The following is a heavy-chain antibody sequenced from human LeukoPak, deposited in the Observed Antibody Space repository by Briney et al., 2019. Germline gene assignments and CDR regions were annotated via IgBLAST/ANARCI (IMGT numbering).Heavy chain of an antibody. CDR3: AKNGHSGYYYEAFDY. J-gene: IGHJ4*02. CDR1: GFTVSSNY. CDR2: IYSGGST. D-gene: IGHD3-22*01. V-gene: IGHV3-53*05. Sequence: PGGSLRLSCAASGFTVSSNYMSWVRQAPGKGLEWVSVIYSGGSTYYADSVKGRFTISRDNSKNTLYLQMNSLRAEDTAVYYCAKNGHSGYYYEAFDYWGQGTLVTVSS.